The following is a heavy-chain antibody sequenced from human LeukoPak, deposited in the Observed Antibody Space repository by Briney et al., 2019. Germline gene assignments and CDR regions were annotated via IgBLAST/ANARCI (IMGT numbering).Heavy chain of an antibody. CDR1: AFTFRTYS. CDR3: ARGSDFVWGSYRPYFDY. CDR2: ISGSTSYI. V-gene: IGHV3-21*01. J-gene: IGHJ4*02. D-gene: IGHD3-16*02. Sequence: GGSLRLSCVAFAFTFRTYSMHWVRPAPGKGLEWVSSISGSTSYIYYAASVRGRFTISRDNAKNSLYLQMNSLRAEDTAVYYCARGSDFVWGSYRPYFDYWGQGTLVTVSS.